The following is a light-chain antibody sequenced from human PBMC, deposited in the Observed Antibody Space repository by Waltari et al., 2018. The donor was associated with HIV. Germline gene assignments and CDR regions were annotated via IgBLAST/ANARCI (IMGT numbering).Light chain of an antibody. CDR3: QHNYNMPPT. V-gene: IGKV1-39*01. Sequence: DIQMTQSPSSLSASVGDRVTITCRASENIRDYVNWYQQSPGKAPKLLMYSASGLLRGVPSRFSGSVSGTDFTLTITNLQPEDFATYSCQHNYNMPPTFGQGTRLEV. CDR1: ENIRDY. CDR2: SAS. J-gene: IGKJ1*01.